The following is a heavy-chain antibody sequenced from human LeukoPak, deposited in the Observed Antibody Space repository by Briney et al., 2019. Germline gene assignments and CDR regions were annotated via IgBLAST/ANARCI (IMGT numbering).Heavy chain of an antibody. CDR3: ARRIAAAGYGYYYYYMDV. CDR1: GYTFTSYA. V-gene: IGHV7-4-1*02. Sequence: ASVKVSCKASGYTFTSYAMNWVRRAPGQGLEWMGWINTNTGNPTYAQGFTGRFVFSLDTSVSTAYLQISSLKAEDTAVYYCARRIAAAGYGYYYYYMDVWGKGTTVTVSS. J-gene: IGHJ6*03. D-gene: IGHD6-13*01. CDR2: INTNTGNP.